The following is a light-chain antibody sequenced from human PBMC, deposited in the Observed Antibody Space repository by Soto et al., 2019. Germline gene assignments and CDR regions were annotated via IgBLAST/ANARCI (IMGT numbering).Light chain of an antibody. J-gene: IGKJ4*01. CDR2: DAS. Sequence: DIVLTQSQATLSLSPGERATRACRASQSVSSYLAWYQQTPGQAPRLLIYDASNRATGIPARFSGSGSGTDFTLTIRSLEPEDFAVYYCQQRRNWPLTFGGGTKVDIK. CDR1: QSVSSY. CDR3: QQRRNWPLT. V-gene: IGKV3-11*01.